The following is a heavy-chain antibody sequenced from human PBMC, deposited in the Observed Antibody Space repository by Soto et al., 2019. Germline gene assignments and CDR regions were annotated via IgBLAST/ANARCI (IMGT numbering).Heavy chain of an antibody. D-gene: IGHD3-22*01. CDR1: GGSISSGDYY. J-gene: IGHJ5*02. CDR3: ARVGRTYYYDGSGYNWFDP. V-gene: IGHV4-30-4*01. CDR2: MYYSGST. Sequence: SETLSLTCTVSGGSISSGDYYWSWIRQPPGKGLEWIGYMYYSGSTYYNPSLKSRLTISVDTPNNQFSLKLSSVTAADTAVYYCARVGRTYYYDGSGYNWFDPWGQGTLVTVSS.